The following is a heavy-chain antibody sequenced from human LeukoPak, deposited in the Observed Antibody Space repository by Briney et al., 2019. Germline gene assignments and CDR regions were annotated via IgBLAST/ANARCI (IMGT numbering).Heavy chain of an antibody. CDR2: INHSGST. D-gene: IGHD1-26*01. V-gene: IGHV4-34*01. CDR3: ARVASGSYASFGYYYGMDV. Sequence: SETLSLTCTVSGGSISSYYWSWIRQPPGKGLEWIGEINHSGSTNYNPYLKSRVTISVDTSKNQFSLKVRSVTAADTAVYYCARVASGSYASFGYYYGMDVWGQGTAVTVSS. J-gene: IGHJ6*02. CDR1: GGSISSYY.